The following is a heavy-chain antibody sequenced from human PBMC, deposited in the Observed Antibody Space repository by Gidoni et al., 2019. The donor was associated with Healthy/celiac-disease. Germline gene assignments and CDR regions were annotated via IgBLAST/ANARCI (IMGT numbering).Heavy chain of an antibody. V-gene: IGHV3-30-3*01. D-gene: IGHD2-2*01. J-gene: IGHJ6*02. CDR1: GFTLSSYA. Sequence: QVQLVESGGGVVQPGRSLRLSCAASGFTLSSYAMHWVRQAPGKGLEWVAVISYDGSNKYYADSVKGRFTISRDNSKNTLYLQMNSLRAEDTAVYYCARDQDIVVVPAATHYYGMDVWSQGTTVTVSS. CDR2: ISYDGSNK. CDR3: ARDQDIVVVPAATHYYGMDV.